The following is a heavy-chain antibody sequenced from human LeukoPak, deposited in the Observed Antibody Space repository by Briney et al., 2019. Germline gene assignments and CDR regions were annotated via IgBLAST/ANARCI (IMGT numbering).Heavy chain of an antibody. CDR3: ARLCGYSGYEYRY. V-gene: IGHV3-7*01. D-gene: IGHD5-12*01. Sequence: GGSLRLSCAASGFSFSSFWMSWVRQAPGKGPEWVAHIKENGNEQYYADSVKGRFTISRDNAQKSLWLQMNSLRVEDTAVYYCARLCGYSGYEYRYWGQGTLVTVSS. J-gene: IGHJ4*02. CDR1: GFSFSSFW. CDR2: IKENGNEQ.